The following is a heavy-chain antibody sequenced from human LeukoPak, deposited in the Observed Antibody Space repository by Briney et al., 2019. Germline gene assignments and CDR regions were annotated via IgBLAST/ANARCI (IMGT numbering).Heavy chain of an antibody. D-gene: IGHD5-12*01. CDR3: AKDPAYSGYDPPDY. J-gene: IGHJ4*02. V-gene: IGHV3-30*18. CDR1: GFTFSSYG. CDR2: ISYDGSNK. Sequence: GGSLRLSCTASGFTFSSYGMHWVRQAPGKGLEWVAVISYDGSNKYYADSVKGRFTISRDNSKNTLYLQMNSLRAEDTAVYYCAKDPAYSGYDPPDYWGQGTLVTVSS.